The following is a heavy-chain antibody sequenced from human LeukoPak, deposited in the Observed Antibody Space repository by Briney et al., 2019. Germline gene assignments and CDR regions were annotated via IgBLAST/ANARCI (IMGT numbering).Heavy chain of an antibody. J-gene: IGHJ4*02. CDR1: GDSISSGDYY. CDR3: ARVGAAGTMYYFDY. CDR2: ISSSGST. D-gene: IGHD6-13*01. Sequence: SQTLSLTCTVSGDSISSGDYYWSWIRQPAGKGLEWIGRISSSGSTYYNPSLKSRVTISVDTSKNQFSLKLSSVTAADTAVYYCARVGAAGTMYYFDYWGQGTLVTASS. V-gene: IGHV4-61*02.